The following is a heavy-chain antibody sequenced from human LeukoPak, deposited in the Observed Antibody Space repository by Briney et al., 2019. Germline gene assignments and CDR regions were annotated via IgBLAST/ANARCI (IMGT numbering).Heavy chain of an antibody. CDR1: GGSISSYY. CDR3: ARNIKTGDSSGYSDY. Sequence: PSETLSLTCTVSGGSISSYYWSWIRHPPGKGLEWIGYIYYSGSTNYNPSLKSRVTISVDTSKNQFSLKLSSVTAADTAVYYCARNIKTGDSSGYSDYWGQGTLVTVSS. J-gene: IGHJ4*02. D-gene: IGHD3-22*01. V-gene: IGHV4-59*01. CDR2: IYYSGST.